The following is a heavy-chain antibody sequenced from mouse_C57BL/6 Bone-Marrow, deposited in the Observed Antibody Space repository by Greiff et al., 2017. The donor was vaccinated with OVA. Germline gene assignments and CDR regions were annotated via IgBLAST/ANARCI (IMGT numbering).Heavy chain of an antibody. D-gene: IGHD1-1*01. Sequence: EVQLVESGPGLAKPSQTLSLTCSVTGYSITSDYWNWIRKFPGNKLEYMGYISYSGSTYYNPSLKSRISITRDTSKNQYYLQLNSVTTEDTATEYGARGFTTGVAPYAMDYWGQGTSVTVSS. CDR3: ARGFTTGVAPYAMDY. J-gene: IGHJ4*01. CDR2: ISYSGST. CDR1: GYSITSDY. V-gene: IGHV3-8*01.